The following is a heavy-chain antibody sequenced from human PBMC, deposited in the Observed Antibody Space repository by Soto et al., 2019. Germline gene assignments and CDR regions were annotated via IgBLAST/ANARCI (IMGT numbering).Heavy chain of an antibody. J-gene: IGHJ3*02. CDR2: IYYSGST. CDR3: ARTGYSYGDEAFDI. CDR1: GGSISSSSYY. V-gene: IGHV4-39*01. Sequence: SDTLSLTCTVSGGSISSSSYYWGWFRQPPGKGLEWIGSIYYSGSTYYNPSLKSRVTISVDTSKNQFSLKLSSVTAADTAVYYCARTGYSYGDEAFDIWGQGTMVT. D-gene: IGHD5-18*01.